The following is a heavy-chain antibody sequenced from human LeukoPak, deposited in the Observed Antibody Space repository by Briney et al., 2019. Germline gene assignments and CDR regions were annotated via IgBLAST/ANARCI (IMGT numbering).Heavy chain of an antibody. D-gene: IGHD3-10*01. CDR3: VRDVGAVRGEVYFDY. V-gene: IGHV3-30*03. J-gene: IGHJ4*02. Sequence: GGSLRLSCAASGFTFSSYWMSWVRQAPGKGLEWVAVISYDGSNKYYADSVKHRFTISRDNTKNLLYLEMNSLRAEDTAMYFFVRDVGAVRGEVYFDYWGQGTLVTVSS. CDR2: ISYDGSNK. CDR1: GFTFSSYW.